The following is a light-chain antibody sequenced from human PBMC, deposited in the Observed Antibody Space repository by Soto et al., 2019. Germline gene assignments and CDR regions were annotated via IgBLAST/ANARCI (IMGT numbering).Light chain of an antibody. CDR3: QVLDSGSEL. CDR1: NIGYKT. V-gene: IGLV3-21*02. J-gene: IGLJ2*01. CDR2: DDS. Sequence: SYELTQPPSVSVAPGQTATFICGGDNIGYKTVHWYQQRPGQAPVLVVYDDSDRPSGIPERFSGSNSGNTGTLTINRVEAGDEADYYCQVLDSGSELFGGGTKLTVL.